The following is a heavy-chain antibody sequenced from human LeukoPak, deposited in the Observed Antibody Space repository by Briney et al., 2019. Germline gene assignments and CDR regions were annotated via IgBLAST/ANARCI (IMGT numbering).Heavy chain of an antibody. J-gene: IGHJ4*02. CDR3: ARHFSEYQLLRGGFFDY. CDR1: AYSISSGYY. CDR2: VYHSGST. V-gene: IGHV4-38-2*01. Sequence: KPSETLSLTCAVSAYSISSGYYWGWIRQPPGKGLAWIGNVYHSGSTSYKPSLRVPLTISIDTCTNKFSLKLNCVTAAATAVYYCARHFSEYQLLRGGFFDYWGQGTLVSVSS. D-gene: IGHD2-2*01.